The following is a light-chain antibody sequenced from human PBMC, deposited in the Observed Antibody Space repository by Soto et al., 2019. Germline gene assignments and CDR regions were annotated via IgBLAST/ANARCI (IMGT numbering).Light chain of an antibody. CDR2: KAS. CDR1: QNVRTW. V-gene: IGKV1-5*03. CDR3: QQYSNYSPT. J-gene: IGKJ3*01. Sequence: DIQMTQSPSALSASVGDKVTITCRASQNVRTWLAWYQQRPGRAPKLLISKASTLESEVPSRFSGSGSGTEFTLTISSLQPDDFATFYCQQYSNYSPTFGPGTKVDIK.